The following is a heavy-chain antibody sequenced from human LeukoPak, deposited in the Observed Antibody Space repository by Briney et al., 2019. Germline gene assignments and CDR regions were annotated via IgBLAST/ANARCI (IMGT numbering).Heavy chain of an antibody. J-gene: IGHJ4*02. V-gene: IGHV3-21*01. CDR1: GFIFSSYN. D-gene: IGHD3-10*01. CDR2: ISGSSSYI. CDR3: ARESASGRTRGDGFFDY. Sequence: GGSLRLSCAASGFIFSSYNMNWVRQAPGKGLEWVSSISGSSSYIFYGDSVGGRFTISRDNAKKSLYLQMGSLRAEDTAVYYCARESASGRTRGDGFFDYWGQGILVTVSS.